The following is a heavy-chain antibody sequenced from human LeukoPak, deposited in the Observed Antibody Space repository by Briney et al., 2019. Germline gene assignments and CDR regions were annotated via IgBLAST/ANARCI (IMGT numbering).Heavy chain of an antibody. CDR2: IYYSGST. V-gene: IGHV4-59*01. CDR3: ARDWGGYCSGGSCYWGGFDI. D-gene: IGHD2-15*01. CDR1: GGSISSYY. J-gene: IGHJ3*02. Sequence: SETLSLTCTVSGGSISSYYWSWIRQPPGKGLEWIGYIYYSGSTNYNPSLKSRVTISVDTSKNQFSLKLSSVTAADTAVYYCARDWGGYCSGGSCYWGGFDIWGQGTKVTVSS.